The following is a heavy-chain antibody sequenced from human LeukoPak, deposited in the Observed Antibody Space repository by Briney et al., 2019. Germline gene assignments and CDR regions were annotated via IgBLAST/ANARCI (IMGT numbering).Heavy chain of an antibody. V-gene: IGHV4-39*07. D-gene: IGHD3-22*01. CDR1: GGFITSSNSH. CDR3: ARVRSANYYDSSGYGY. J-gene: IGHJ4*02. Sequence: SETLSLTCIVSGGFITSSNSHWGWIRQPPGKGLEWVGTIYYSGSTYYNPSLKSRVTISVDTSKNQFSLKLSSVTAADTAVYYCARVRSANYYDSSGYGYWGPGTLVTVSS. CDR2: IYYSGST.